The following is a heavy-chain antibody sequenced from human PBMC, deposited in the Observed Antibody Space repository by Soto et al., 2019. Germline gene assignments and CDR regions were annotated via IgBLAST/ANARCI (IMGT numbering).Heavy chain of an antibody. J-gene: IGHJ2*01. V-gene: IGHV3-48*02. Sequence: EVQLVESGGGLVQPGGSLRLSCAASGFTFSSYSMNWVRQAPGKGLEWVSYIRSSSSTIYYAYSVKGRFTISRDNAMKSLYLQMNSLRDEDTAVYYCARAYAHIVVVTATSWYLDLWGRGTLVTVAS. CDR3: ARAYAHIVVVTATSWYLDL. D-gene: IGHD2-21*02. CDR1: GFTFSSYS. CDR2: IRSSSSTI.